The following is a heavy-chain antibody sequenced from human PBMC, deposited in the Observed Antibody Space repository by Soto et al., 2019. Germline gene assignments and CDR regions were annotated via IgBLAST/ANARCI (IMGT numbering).Heavy chain of an antibody. D-gene: IGHD3-10*01. CDR1: GGSISSGGYY. J-gene: IGHJ5*02. V-gene: IGHV4-31*03. CDR2: IYYSGST. Sequence: PSETLSLTCTVSGGSISSGGYYWSWIRQHPGKGLEWIGYIYYSGSTYYNPSLKSRVTISVDTSKNQFSLKLSSVTAADTAVYYCARSPHTSLWFGESRKNWFDPWGQGTLVTVPQ. CDR3: ARSPHTSLWFGESRKNWFDP.